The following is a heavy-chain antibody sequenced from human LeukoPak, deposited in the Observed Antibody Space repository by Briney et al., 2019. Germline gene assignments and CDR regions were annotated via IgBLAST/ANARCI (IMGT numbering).Heavy chain of an antibody. CDR3: ARGLEQGAFDI. D-gene: IGHD1/OR15-1a*01. J-gene: IGHJ3*02. CDR2: ISYDGSNK. V-gene: IGHV3-30-3*01. Sequence: GGSLRLSCAASGFTFSSYAMHWVRQAPGKGLEWVAVISYDGSNKYYADSVKGRFTISRDNSKNTLYLQMNNLRAEDTAVYYCARGLEQGAFDIWGQGTMVTVSS. CDR1: GFTFSSYA.